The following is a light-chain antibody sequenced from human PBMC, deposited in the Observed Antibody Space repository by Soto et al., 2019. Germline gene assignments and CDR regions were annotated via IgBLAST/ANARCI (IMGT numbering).Light chain of an antibody. CDR1: QSVKSN. CDR2: GDS. V-gene: IGKV3-15*01. J-gene: IGKJ1*01. Sequence: EIMMTQSPATLSLSPGGSATLSCRASQSVKSNLAWYQQKTGQAPRLLIHGDSTRATGIPDRFSGSGSGTELNLIISRLQSEDFAVYYCQKYTQWPRTCGQGTKVDIK. CDR3: QKYTQWPRT.